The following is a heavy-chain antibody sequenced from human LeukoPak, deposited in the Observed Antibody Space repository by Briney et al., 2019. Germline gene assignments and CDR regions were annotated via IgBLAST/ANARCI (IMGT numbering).Heavy chain of an antibody. CDR3: AKEKQLVRFFDY. D-gene: IGHD6-6*01. J-gene: IGHJ4*02. V-gene: IGHV3-23*01. CDR1: GFTFSSYA. CDR2: ISGSDGST. Sequence: GGYLRLSCAASGFTFSSYAMSWVRQAPGKGLEWVSAISGSDGSTYYADSVKGRFTISRDNSKNTLYLQMNSLRAEDTAVYYCAKEKQLVRFFDYWGQGTLVTVSS.